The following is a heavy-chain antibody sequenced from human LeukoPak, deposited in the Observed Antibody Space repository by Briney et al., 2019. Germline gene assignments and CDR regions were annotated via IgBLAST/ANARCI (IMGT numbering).Heavy chain of an antibody. CDR1: GDSVSGGSDF. Sequence: SETLSLTCSVSGDSVSGGSDFWGWIRQPPGKGLEWIANIYRDGSTYYNPSLESRATMSIDTSKKQFSLKLTSVTAADTAVYYCARRWGTFCGGDCLFRVFNFHSWGRGILVTVSS. CDR2: IYRDGST. CDR3: ARRWGTFCGGDCLFRVFNFHS. D-gene: IGHD2-21*02. V-gene: IGHV4-39*07. J-gene: IGHJ4*02.